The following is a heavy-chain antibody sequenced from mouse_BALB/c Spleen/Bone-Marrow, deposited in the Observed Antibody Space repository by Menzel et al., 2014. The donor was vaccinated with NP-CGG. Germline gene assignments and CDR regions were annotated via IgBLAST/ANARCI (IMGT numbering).Heavy chain of an antibody. CDR1: GFAFSSYW. V-gene: IGHV4-1*02. CDR3: ARLGNCDWFAY. Sequence: DVQLQESGGGLVQPGGSLKFSCAASGFAFSSYWMSWVRLAPGKGLEWIGEINPDSNTINYTPSLKDKFIISGDKANNTQHRQMSKVRSEDTALYYCARLGNCDWFAYWGQGTLVTVSA. D-gene: IGHD2-1*01. J-gene: IGHJ3*01. CDR2: INPDSNTI.